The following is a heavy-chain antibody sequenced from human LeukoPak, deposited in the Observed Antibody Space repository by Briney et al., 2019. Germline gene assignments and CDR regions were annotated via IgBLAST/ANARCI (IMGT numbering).Heavy chain of an antibody. J-gene: IGHJ4*02. D-gene: IGHD2-15*01. CDR2: ISSSSSYT. V-gene: IGHV3-11*03. Sequence: PGGSLRLSCAASGFTFSDYYMSWIRQAPGKGLETVSYISSSSSYTNYADSVKGRFTISRDNAKNSLYLQMNSLRAEDTAVYYCARQLGYCSGGSCPLYYWGQGTLVTVSS. CDR1: GFTFSDYY. CDR3: ARQLGYCSGGSCPLYY.